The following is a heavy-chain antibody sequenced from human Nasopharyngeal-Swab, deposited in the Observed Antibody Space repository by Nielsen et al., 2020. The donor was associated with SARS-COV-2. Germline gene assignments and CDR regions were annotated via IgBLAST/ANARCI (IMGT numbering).Heavy chain of an antibody. V-gene: IGHV3-74*01. CDR3: AKDLRGPYSF. D-gene: IGHD2-15*01. CDR1: GFTFSNYW. J-gene: IGHJ4*02. CDR2: INSDGSSK. Sequence: GESLKISCAASGFTFSNYWMHWVRQAPGKGLEWVSRINSDGSSKSYGASVKGRFTISRDNSKNTLSLQMNGLGAEDTAVYYCAKDLRGPYSFWGQGTLVTVSS.